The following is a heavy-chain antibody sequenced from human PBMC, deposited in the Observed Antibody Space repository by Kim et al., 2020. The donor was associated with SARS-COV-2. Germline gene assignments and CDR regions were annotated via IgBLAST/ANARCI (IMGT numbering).Heavy chain of an antibody. Sequence: ASVKVSCKASGYTFTNYYIHWVRQAPGQGLEWMAMINPSGGSTDYAQKFQGRVTMTRDTSSSTVCMDLSSLRSEDTAVYYCARGVGSSSFAAMDVWGQGTTVTVSS. J-gene: IGHJ6*02. CDR3: ARGVGSSSFAAMDV. CDR1: GYTFTNYY. CDR2: INPSGGST. V-gene: IGHV1-46*01. D-gene: IGHD6-6*01.